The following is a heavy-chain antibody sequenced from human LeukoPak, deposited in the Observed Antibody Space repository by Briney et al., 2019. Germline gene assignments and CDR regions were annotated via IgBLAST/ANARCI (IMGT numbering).Heavy chain of an antibody. J-gene: IGHJ5*02. CDR2: IYYSGST. CDR1: GGSISSGGYC. V-gene: IGHV4-31*03. Sequence: SETLSLTCTVSGGSISSGGYCWSWIRQHPGKGLEWIGYIYYSGSTYYNPSLKSRVTISVDTSKNQFSLKLSSVTAADTAVYYCARDRNYYDSSGYYSESGWFDPWGQGTLVTVSS. D-gene: IGHD3-22*01. CDR3: ARDRNYYDSSGYYSESGWFDP.